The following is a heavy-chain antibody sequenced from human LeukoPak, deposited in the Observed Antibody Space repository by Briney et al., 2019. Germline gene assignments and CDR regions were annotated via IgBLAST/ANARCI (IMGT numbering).Heavy chain of an antibody. V-gene: IGHV2-5*01. Sequence: SGPTLVNPTQTLTLTCTFSGFSLSTSGVGVGWIRQPPGKAPEWLALIYWNDDKRYSPSLKSRPTITKDTSKNQVVLTMTNMDPVDTATYYCALAIDVDTAMVFDYWGQGTLVTVSS. CDR3: ALAIDVDTAMVFDY. D-gene: IGHD5-18*01. CDR2: IYWNDDK. CDR1: GFSLSTSGVG. J-gene: IGHJ4*02.